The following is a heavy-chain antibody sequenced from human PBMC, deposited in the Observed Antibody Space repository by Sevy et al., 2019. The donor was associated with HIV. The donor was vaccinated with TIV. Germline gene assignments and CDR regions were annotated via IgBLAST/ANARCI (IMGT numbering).Heavy chain of an antibody. Sequence: GGSLILSCAASGFTFSHHNMNWVRHAPGKGLEWISYISKSGSTTYFADSVRGRFTISRDNAKNSLFLEMHSLTDEDTAVYYCARDENRELGTIPLDSWGRGIQVTVSS. D-gene: IGHD7-27*01. J-gene: IGHJ4*02. CDR3: ARDENRELGTIPLDS. V-gene: IGHV3-48*02. CDR2: ISKSGSTT. CDR1: GFTFSHHN.